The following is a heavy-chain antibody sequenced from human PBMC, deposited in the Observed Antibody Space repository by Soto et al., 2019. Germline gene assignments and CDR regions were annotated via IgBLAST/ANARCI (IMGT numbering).Heavy chain of an antibody. V-gene: IGHV1-18*01. J-gene: IGHJ6*02. CDR1: GYTFSRYG. D-gene: IGHD2-8*01. CDR3: PKNGQPPYSSYGMDV. Sequence: QGQLVQSGPEVKKPGASVKVSCKASGYTFSRYGISWVRQAPGQGLEWMGWISGYNGDTIYAQKVQGRVTMTIDTSTYTSYMELRTLKSDDPAKYYCPKNGQPPYSSYGMDVWGQGTRVTLSS. CDR2: ISGYNGDT.